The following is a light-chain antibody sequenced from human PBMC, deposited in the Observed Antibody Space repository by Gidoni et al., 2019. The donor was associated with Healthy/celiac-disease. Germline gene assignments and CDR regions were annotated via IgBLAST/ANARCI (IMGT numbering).Light chain of an antibody. CDR1: QGISSW. J-gene: IGKJ1*01. CDR2: SAS. CDR3: QQANSFPPST. V-gene: IGKV1-12*01. Sequence: DIPMTQSPSSVAASVGDRVTITCRASQGISSWLDWYQQKPGKAPKLLIYSASSLQSGVPSRFSGRGSGTEFTLTIISLQPEDFATYYCQQANSFPPSTFGQGTKVEIK.